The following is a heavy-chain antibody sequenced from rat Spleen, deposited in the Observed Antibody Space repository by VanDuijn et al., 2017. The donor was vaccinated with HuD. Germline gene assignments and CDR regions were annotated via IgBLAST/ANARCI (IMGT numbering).Heavy chain of an antibody. CDR2: IIYDGSRT. Sequence: EVQLVESGGGLVQPGRSLKLSCAASGFTFSDYNMALVRQSPKKGLEWVSTIIYDGSRTFYRDSVKGRFTISRDNAKSTLYLQMDSLRSEDTATYYCATGPRILRLDWFVYWGQGTLVTVSS. V-gene: IGHV5S10*01. CDR1: GFTFSDYN. D-gene: IGHD1-6*01. J-gene: IGHJ3*01. CDR3: ATGPRILRLDWFVY.